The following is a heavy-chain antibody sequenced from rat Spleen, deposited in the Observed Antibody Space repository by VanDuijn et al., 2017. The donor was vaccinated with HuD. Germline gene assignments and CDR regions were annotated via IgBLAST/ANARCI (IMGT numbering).Heavy chain of an antibody. V-gene: IGHV2-41*01. D-gene: IGHD1-12*01. J-gene: IGHJ2*01. Sequence: QVQLKESGPGLVQPSQTLSLTCTVSGFSLTSNSVSWVRQPPGKGLEWMGVIWNTGGTRYNSALKSRLSISKDTSKSQVFLKMNSLQTEDTATYYCARDPRYRDSYAHVDYWGQGVMVTVSS. CDR2: IWNTGGT. CDR1: GFSLTSNS. CDR3: ARDPRYRDSYAHVDY.